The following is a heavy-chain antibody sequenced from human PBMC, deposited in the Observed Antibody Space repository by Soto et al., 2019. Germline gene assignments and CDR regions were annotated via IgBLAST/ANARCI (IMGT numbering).Heavy chain of an antibody. D-gene: IGHD6-19*01. Sequence: PGGSLRLSCAASGFTFSSYSMNWVRQAPGKGLEWVSSISSSSSYIYYAESVKGRFTISRDNAKNSLYLQMNSLRAEDTAVYYCARTPLSSGWYPSLFHDSYYYYGMDVWGQGTTVTVSS. J-gene: IGHJ6*02. CDR1: GFTFSSYS. CDR2: ISSSSSYI. CDR3: ARTPLSSGWYPSLFHDSYYYYGMDV. V-gene: IGHV3-21*01.